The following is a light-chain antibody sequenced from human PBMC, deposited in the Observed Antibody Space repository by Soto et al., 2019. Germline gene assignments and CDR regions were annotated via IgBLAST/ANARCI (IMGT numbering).Light chain of an antibody. V-gene: IGKV3-20*01. CDR1: QSVSSNY. Sequence: EIVLTQSPGTLSLSPGERATLSCRASQSVSSNYLAWYQQKPGQAPRLLIYGISTRATGIPDRFSGSGSVTDFTLTISRLEPEDFAVYYCQQYCSYPLTFGGGTKLEIK. J-gene: IGKJ4*01. CDR3: QQYCSYPLT. CDR2: GIS.